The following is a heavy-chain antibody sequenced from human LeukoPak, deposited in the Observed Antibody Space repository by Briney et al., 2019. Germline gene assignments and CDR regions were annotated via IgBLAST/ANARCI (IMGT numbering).Heavy chain of an antibody. CDR2: IRYDGSNK. V-gene: IGHV3-30*02. CDR3: AKWGGSGSFQFFWFDP. J-gene: IGHJ5*02. Sequence: GGSLRLSCAASGFTFSSYGMHWVRQAPGKGLEWVAFIRYDGSNKYYADSVKGRFTISRDNSKNTLYLQMNSLRAEDTAVYYCAKWGGSGSFQFFWFDPWGQGTLVTVSS. D-gene: IGHD3-10*01. CDR1: GFTFSSYG.